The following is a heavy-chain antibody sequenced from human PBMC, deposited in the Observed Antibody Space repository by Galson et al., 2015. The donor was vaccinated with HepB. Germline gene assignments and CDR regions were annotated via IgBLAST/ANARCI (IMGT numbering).Heavy chain of an antibody. V-gene: IGHV5-10-1*01. CDR2: IDPSDSYT. D-gene: IGHD3-3*01. Sequence: QSGAEVKKPGESLRISCKGSGYSFTSYWISWVRQMPGKGLEWMGRIDPSDSYTNYSPSFQGHVTISADKSISTAYLQWSSLKASDTAMYYCARHYTTKLGVDAFDIWGQGTMVTVSS. CDR1: GYSFTSYW. CDR3: ARHYTTKLGVDAFDI. J-gene: IGHJ3*02.